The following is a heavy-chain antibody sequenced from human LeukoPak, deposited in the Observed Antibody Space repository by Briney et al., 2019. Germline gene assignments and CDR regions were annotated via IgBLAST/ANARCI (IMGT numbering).Heavy chain of an antibody. CDR2: IIPIFGTA. V-gene: IGHV1-69*13. CDR1: GGTFSSYA. Sequence: SVKVSCKASGGTFSSYAISWVRQAPGQGLEWMGGIIPIFGTANYAQKFQGRVTITADESTSTAYMELRSLRPEDTAVYSCARESGTYTPTAWFDPWGKGTLVTVSS. J-gene: IGHJ5*02. D-gene: IGHD2-2*02. CDR3: ARESGTYTPTAWFDP.